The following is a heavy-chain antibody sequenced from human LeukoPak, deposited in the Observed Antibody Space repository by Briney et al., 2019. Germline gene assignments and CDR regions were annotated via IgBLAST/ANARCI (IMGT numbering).Heavy chain of an antibody. CDR2: IYPGDSDT. V-gene: IGHV5-51*01. J-gene: IGHJ6*02. Sequence: GESLKISCKGSGYSFTSYWIGWVRQMPGKGLEWMGIIYPGDSDTRYSPSFQGQVTISADKSISTAYLQWSSLKASDTAMYYCARHYYGSGSYYMPSYYYGMDVWGQGTTVTVSS. D-gene: IGHD3-10*01. CDR3: ARHYYGSGSYYMPSYYYGMDV. CDR1: GYSFTSYW.